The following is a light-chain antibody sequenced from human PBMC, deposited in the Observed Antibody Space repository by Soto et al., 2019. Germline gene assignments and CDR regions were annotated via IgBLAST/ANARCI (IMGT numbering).Light chain of an antibody. CDR3: SSYTISNTLYV. V-gene: IGLV2-14*01. CDR1: SSDVGGYDF. J-gene: IGLJ1*01. Sequence: QSVLTQPASVSGSPGQSITISCTGTSSDVGGYDFVSWYQQHPGKAPKLMIYDVSNRPSGVSNRFSGSKSGNTASLTISGLQAEDEADYYCSSYTISNTLYVFGSGTKVTV. CDR2: DVS.